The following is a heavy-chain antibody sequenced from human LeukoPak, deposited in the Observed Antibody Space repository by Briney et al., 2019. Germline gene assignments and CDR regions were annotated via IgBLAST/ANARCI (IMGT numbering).Heavy chain of an antibody. Sequence: GGSLRLSCAASGFTFRSYEMNWVRQAPGKGLEWVSYISSSGSTIYYADSVKGRFTISRDNAKNSLHLQMNSLRAEDTAVYYCARDGQTGTTVYWGQGTLVTVSS. CDR3: ARDGQTGTTVY. V-gene: IGHV3-48*03. CDR2: ISSSGSTI. J-gene: IGHJ4*02. D-gene: IGHD1-7*01. CDR1: GFTFRSYE.